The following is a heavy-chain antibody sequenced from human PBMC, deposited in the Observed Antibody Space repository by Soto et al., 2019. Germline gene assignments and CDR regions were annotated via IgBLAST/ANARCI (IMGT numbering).Heavy chain of an antibody. D-gene: IGHD3-22*01. CDR3: ARSSYDSSGTAADP. CDR2: IYYSGST. J-gene: IGHJ5*02. CDR1: GGSISSGGYY. Sequence: QVQLQESGPGLVKPSQTLSLTCTVSGGSISSGGYYWSWIRQHPGKGLEWIGYIYYSGSTYYNPSLNSRVTISVDTSKYQFSLKLSSVTAADTAVYYCARSSYDSSGTAADPWGQGTLVTVSS. V-gene: IGHV4-31*03.